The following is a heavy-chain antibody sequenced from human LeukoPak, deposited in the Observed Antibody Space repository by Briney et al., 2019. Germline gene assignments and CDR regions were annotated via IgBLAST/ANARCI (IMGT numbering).Heavy chain of an antibody. Sequence: GGSLRLSCAASGFTFSSYGMSWVRQAPGKGLEWVPAISGSGGSTYYADSVKGRFTISRDNSKNTLYLQMNSLRAEDTAVYYCAKDPVEEWEPQFDYWGQGTLVTVSS. CDR2: ISGSGGST. CDR1: GFTFSSYG. CDR3: AKDPVEEWEPQFDY. D-gene: IGHD1-26*01. J-gene: IGHJ4*02. V-gene: IGHV3-23*01.